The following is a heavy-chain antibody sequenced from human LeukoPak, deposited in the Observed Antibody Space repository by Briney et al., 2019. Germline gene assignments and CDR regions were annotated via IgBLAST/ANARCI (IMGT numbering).Heavy chain of an antibody. CDR3: AKGVVPAASTYYYYYYGMDV. V-gene: IGHV3-23*01. J-gene: IGHJ6*04. Sequence: GGSLRLSCAASGFTFSSYAMSWVRQAPGKGLEWVSAISGSGGSTYYADSVKGRFTISRDNSKNTLYLQMNSLRAEDTAVHYCAKGVVPAASTYYYYYYGMDVWGKGTTVTVSS. CDR2: ISGSGGST. CDR1: GFTFSSYA. D-gene: IGHD2-2*01.